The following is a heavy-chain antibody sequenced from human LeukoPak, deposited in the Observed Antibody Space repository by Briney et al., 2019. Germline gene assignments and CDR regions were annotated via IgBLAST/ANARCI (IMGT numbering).Heavy chain of an antibody. V-gene: IGHV3-23*01. CDR3: AKAGRSGWYPGWPFDI. J-gene: IGHJ3*02. D-gene: IGHD6-19*01. Sequence: GSLRLSCAAPGFTFLTYTMSWVRQAPGKGLQWVSVIRDSGDSTYYADSVKGRFTISRDNSKNTLYLQMNSLRAEDTAVYYCAKAGRSGWYPGWPFDIWGQGTMVTVSS. CDR2: IRDSGDST. CDR1: GFTFLTYT.